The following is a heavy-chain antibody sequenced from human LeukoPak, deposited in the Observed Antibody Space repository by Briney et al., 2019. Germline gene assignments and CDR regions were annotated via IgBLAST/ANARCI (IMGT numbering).Heavy chain of an antibody. V-gene: IGHV4-59*11. CDR2: ISNSGRS. D-gene: IGHD3-22*01. CDR1: GGSISSHF. Sequence: SETLSLTCTVSGGSISSHFWHWIRQPPGKGLQWIGYISNSGRSNYSPSLKSRVTINQFSLRLNSVTVADTAVYYCARMNYFESSAYPFDYWGQGTLVTVSS. CDR3: ARMNYFESSAYPFDY. J-gene: IGHJ4*02.